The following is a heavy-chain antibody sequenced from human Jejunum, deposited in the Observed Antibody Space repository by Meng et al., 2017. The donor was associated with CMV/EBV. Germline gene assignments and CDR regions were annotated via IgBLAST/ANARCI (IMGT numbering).Heavy chain of an antibody. CDR2: TSAYNTYT. V-gene: IGHV1-18*01. CDR3: ARGTGAGNY. CDR1: GYTFTDFG. D-gene: IGHD1-26*01. J-gene: IGHJ4*02. Sequence: QVQLVQSGPEVKKPGASVRVSCKTSGYTFTDFGISWVRQAPGQGLEWMGWTSAYNTYTNYAQKFQDRFTMTTDTSTNTAYMELRNLRSDDTAIYYCARGTGAGNYWGPGTLVTVSS.